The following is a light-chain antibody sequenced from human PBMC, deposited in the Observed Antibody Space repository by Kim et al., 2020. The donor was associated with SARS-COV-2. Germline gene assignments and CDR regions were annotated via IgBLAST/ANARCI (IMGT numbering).Light chain of an antibody. CDR1: RSNVGGYNA. J-gene: IGLJ3*02. V-gene: IGLV2-14*03. Sequence: GQTITLSCPGTRSNVGGYNAVSWYQQQRGKAPQLMFYNVNNRPSGISNRFSGSKAGNTASLTISGLQAEDEADYYGSSYTINSPWVFGGGTQLTVL. CDR2: NVN. CDR3: SSYTINSPWV.